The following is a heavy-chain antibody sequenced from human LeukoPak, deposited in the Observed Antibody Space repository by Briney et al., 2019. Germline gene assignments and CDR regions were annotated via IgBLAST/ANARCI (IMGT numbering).Heavy chain of an antibody. CDR2: ISGSGGST. D-gene: IGHD6-19*01. J-gene: IGHJ4*02. CDR1: GFTFSSYA. Sequence: GGSLRLSCAASGFTFSSYAMNWVRQAPGKGLEWVSGISGSGGSTYYADSVKGRFTISRDNSKNTLYLQMNSLRAEDTAVYYCAKQGATAVAAGGDFDYWGQGTLVTVSS. V-gene: IGHV3-23*01. CDR3: AKQGATAVAAGGDFDY.